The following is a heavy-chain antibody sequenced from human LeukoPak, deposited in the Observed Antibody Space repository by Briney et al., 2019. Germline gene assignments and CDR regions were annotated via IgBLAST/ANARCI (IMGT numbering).Heavy chain of an antibody. CDR2: VYQSGIT. V-gene: IGHV4-30-2*01. CDR1: GVSISSSGHY. D-gene: IGHD5-18*01. Sequence: SETLSLTCTVSGVSISSSGHYWSWIRQPPGKGLEWIGYVYQSGITYYHPSLKSRVTISLDKSKNQFSLELSSVTAADTAVYFCAAVDTVDDDSYYIDFWGQGTLVTVSS. J-gene: IGHJ4*02. CDR3: AAVDTVDDDSYYIDF.